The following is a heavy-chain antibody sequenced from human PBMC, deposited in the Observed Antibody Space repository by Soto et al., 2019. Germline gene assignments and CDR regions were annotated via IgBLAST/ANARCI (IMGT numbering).Heavy chain of an antibody. CDR2: IYYSGST. Sequence: QLQLQESGPGLVKPSETLSLTCTVSGGYISSSSYYWGWIRQPPGKGLEWIGSIYYSGSTYYNPSLKSRVTTSVDTSNNQFSLKLSSVTAADTAVYYCATNSGDYGSGSYSYWGQGTLVPVSS. D-gene: IGHD3-10*01. CDR3: ATNSGDYGSGSYSY. CDR1: GGYISSSSYY. J-gene: IGHJ4*02. V-gene: IGHV4-39*01.